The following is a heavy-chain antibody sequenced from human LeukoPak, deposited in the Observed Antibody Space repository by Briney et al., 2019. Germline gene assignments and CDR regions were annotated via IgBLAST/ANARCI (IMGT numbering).Heavy chain of an antibody. V-gene: IGHV3-21*01. CDR2: ISSSSSYI. CDR3: ARIQGFYILDRRWYGMDV. D-gene: IGHD2-21*01. J-gene: IGHJ6*02. Sequence: GGSLRLSCAASGFIFSSYSMNWVRQAPGKGLEWVSCISSSSSYIYYADSVKGRFTISRDNAKNSLYLQMSSLRAEDAAVYYCARIQGFYILDRRWYGMDVWGQGTTVTVSS. CDR1: GFIFSSYS.